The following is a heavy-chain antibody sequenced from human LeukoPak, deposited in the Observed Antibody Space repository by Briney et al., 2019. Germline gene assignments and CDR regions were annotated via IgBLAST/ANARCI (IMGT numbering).Heavy chain of an antibody. J-gene: IGHJ5*02. Sequence: SETLSLTCTVSGGSISNYYLSWIRQPAGKGLEWFGRIYSRVTTYNPSLKSRVTMSADTSRNHVSLTLNSVTAADTAVYYCARDSGTTGEVKFDPWGQGTLVTVSS. CDR2: IYSRVT. CDR3: ARDSGTTGEVKFDP. CDR1: GGSISNYY. V-gene: IGHV4-4*07. D-gene: IGHD3-10*01.